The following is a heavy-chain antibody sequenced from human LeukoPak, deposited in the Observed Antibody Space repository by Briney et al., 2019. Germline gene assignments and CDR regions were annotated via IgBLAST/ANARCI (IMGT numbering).Heavy chain of an antibody. Sequence: PSETLSLTCTVSGGSISSYYWSWIRQPAGKGLEWIGRIFTSESPTYNPSLKSRVTMSLDTSKNQFSLKLSSVTAADTAVYYCARVSSSWYQDWYFDLWGRGTLVTVSS. J-gene: IGHJ2*01. CDR2: IFTSESP. CDR1: GGSISSYY. CDR3: ARVSSSWYQDWYFDL. D-gene: IGHD6-13*01. V-gene: IGHV4-4*07.